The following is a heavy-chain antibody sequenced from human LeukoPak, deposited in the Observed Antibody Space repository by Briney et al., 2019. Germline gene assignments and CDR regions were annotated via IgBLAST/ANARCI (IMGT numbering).Heavy chain of an antibody. CDR2: TRNKANSYTT. V-gene: IGHV3-72*01. CDR1: GFTFSDQY. CDR3: TRSSDSSGYRAFDI. D-gene: IGHD3-22*01. Sequence: GGSLRLSCAASGFTFSDQYMDWVRQAPGKGLEWVARTRNKANSYTTEYAASVKGRFTISRDVSKNSLYLQMNSLKTEDTAVYYCTRSSDSSGYRAFDIWGQGTMVTASS. J-gene: IGHJ3*02.